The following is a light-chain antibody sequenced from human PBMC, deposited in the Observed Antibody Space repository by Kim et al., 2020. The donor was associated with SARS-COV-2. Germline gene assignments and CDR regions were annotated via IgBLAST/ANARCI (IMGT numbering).Light chain of an antibody. CDR3: CSYACSYTYV. V-gene: IGLV2-11*01. J-gene: IGLJ1*01. Sequence: RILTSSCTGSRGGEGDYNYVSWYQQHPGKAPKLMIYDVCRRPSGVPASFCGCKSGNTASLTISGLHAEYDADYYCCSYACSYTYVFGTGTKVTV. CDR1: RGGEGDYNY. CDR2: DVC.